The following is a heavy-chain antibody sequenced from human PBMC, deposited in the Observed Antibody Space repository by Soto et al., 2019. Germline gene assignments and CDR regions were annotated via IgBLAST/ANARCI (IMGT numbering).Heavy chain of an antibody. V-gene: IGHV2-5*02. CDR3: AHTLYGSGSYYSGVDAFDI. CDR1: GFSLSTSGVG. J-gene: IGHJ3*02. CDR2: IYWDDDK. Sequence: QITLKESGPTLVKPTQTLTLTCTFSGFSLSTSGVGVGWIRQPPGKALEWLALIYWDDDKRYRPSLKSRLTITKDTSKNQVVLTMTHMDPVDTATYYCAHTLYGSGSYYSGVDAFDIWGQGTMVTVSS. D-gene: IGHD3-10*01.